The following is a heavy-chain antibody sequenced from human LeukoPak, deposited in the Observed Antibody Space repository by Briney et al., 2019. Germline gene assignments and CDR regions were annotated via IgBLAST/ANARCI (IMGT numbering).Heavy chain of an antibody. Sequence: SQTLSLTCTVSGGSISSGGYYWSWIRQHPGKGLEWIGYIYYSGSTYYNPSLKSRVTISVDTSKNQFSLKLSSVTAADTAVYYCARVGYSYGYPFDPWGQGTLVTVSS. CDR3: ARVGYSYGYPFDP. J-gene: IGHJ5*02. V-gene: IGHV4-31*03. D-gene: IGHD5-18*01. CDR1: GGSISSGGYY. CDR2: IYYSGST.